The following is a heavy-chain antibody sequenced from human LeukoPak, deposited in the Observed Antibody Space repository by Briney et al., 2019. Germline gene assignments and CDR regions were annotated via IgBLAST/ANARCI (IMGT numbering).Heavy chain of an antibody. CDR2: INPNSGGT. J-gene: IGHJ4*02. D-gene: IGHD3-9*01. V-gene: IGHV1-2*02. CDR1: VYTFTGYY. Sequence: ASVKDSCKASVYTFTGYYMHWVRQAPGQGLDGMGWINPNSGGTNYAQKFQGRVIMTRDTSISTAYMELSRLRSDDTAVYYCARAVYDILTGYYHPLDYWGQGTLVTVSS. CDR3: ARAVYDILTGYYHPLDY.